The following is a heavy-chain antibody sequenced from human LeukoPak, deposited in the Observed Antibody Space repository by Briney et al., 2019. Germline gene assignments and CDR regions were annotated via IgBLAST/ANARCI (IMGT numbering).Heavy chain of an antibody. CDR1: GYTFTSYG. V-gene: IGHV1-18*01. Sequence: ASVKVSCKASGYTFTSYGISWGRQAPGQGLEWMGWISAYNGNTNYAQKLQGRVTMTTDTSTSTAYMELRSLRSDDTAVYYCAREAYCSSTSCYYGDYYYYYYMDVWGKGTTVTVSS. CDR3: AREAYCSSTSCYYGDYYYYYYMDV. J-gene: IGHJ6*03. CDR2: ISAYNGNT. D-gene: IGHD2-2*01.